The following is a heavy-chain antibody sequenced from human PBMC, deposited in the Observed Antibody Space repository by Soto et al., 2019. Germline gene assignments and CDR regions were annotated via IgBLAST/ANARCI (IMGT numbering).Heavy chain of an antibody. CDR2: ISSSSSYI. Sequence: EVQLVESGGGLVKPGGSLRLSCAASGFTFSSYSMNWVRQAPGKGLEWVSSISSSSSYIYYADSVKGRFTISRDNAKNSLYLQMNSLRAEDTAVYYCGPIVVVPAANGEPGDYWGQGTLVTVSS. CDR1: GFTFSSYS. D-gene: IGHD2-2*01. J-gene: IGHJ4*02. V-gene: IGHV3-21*01. CDR3: GPIVVVPAANGEPGDY.